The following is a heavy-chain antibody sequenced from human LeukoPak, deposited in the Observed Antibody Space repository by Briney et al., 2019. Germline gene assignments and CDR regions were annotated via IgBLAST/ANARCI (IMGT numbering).Heavy chain of an antibody. V-gene: IGHV1-2*02. CDR1: GYTFTGYY. CDR2: INPNSGGT. CDR3: ARDQQQLGYPDY. D-gene: IGHD6-13*01. J-gene: IGHJ4*02. Sequence: ASVKVSCKASGYTFTGYYTHWVRQAPGQGLEWMGWINPNSGGTNYAQKFQGRVTMTRDTSISTAYMELSRLRSDDTAVYYCARDQQQLGYPDYWGQGTLVTVSS.